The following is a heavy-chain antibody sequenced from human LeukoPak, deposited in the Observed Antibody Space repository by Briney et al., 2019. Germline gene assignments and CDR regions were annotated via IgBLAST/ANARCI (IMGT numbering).Heavy chain of an antibody. CDR2: IRYDGSNK. D-gene: IGHD1-26*01. V-gene: IGHV3-30*02. CDR1: GFTLSSYG. Sequence: PGGSLRLSCAASGFTLSSYGMHWVRQAPGKGLEWVAFIRYDGSNKYYADSVKGRFTISRDSSKNTLYLQMNSLRAEDTAVYYCAKESQLSYSGTFYIDYWGQGTLVTVSS. CDR3: AKESQLSYSGTFYIDY. J-gene: IGHJ4*02.